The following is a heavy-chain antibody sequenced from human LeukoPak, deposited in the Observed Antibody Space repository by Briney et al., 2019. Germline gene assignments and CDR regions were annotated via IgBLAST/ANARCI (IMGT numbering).Heavy chain of an antibody. D-gene: IGHD6-13*01. CDR2: ISGSGGST. J-gene: IGHJ4*02. CDR1: GFTFSNYW. V-gene: IGHV3-23*01. Sequence: PGGSLRLSCAASGFTFSNYWMHWVRQAPGKGLEWVSAISGSGGSTYYADSVKGRFTISRDNSKNTLYLQMNSLRAEDTAVYYCAKESAAGPINPDYWGQGTLVTVSS. CDR3: AKESAAGPINPDY.